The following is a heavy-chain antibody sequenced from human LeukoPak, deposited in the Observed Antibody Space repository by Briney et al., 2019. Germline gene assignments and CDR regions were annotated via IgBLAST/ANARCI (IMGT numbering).Heavy chain of an antibody. Sequence: PGGSLRLSCAASGFTLSNYWVHWVRQAPGKGLGWVSRINRDGSTTNYADSVKGRFTVSRDNAKNTLNLQMNSLRAEDTAVYYCARDRKSGESSEIDFWGQGTLVTVSS. V-gene: IGHV3-74*01. CDR1: GFTLSNYW. CDR2: INRDGSTT. CDR3: ARDRKSGESSEIDF. D-gene: IGHD3-10*01. J-gene: IGHJ4*02.